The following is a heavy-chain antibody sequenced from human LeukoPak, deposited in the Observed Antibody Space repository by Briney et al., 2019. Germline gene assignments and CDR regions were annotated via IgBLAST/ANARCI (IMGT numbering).Heavy chain of an antibody. V-gene: IGHV3-7*03. D-gene: IGHD4-17*01. J-gene: IGHJ4*02. CDR2: INQDGSQK. CDR3: ARDWFDGDYDRFDY. CDR1: GFTFSSYW. Sequence: GRSLRLSCAVSGFTFSSYWMSWFRQAPGKGLEWVANINQDGSQKFSVDSVKGRFTISRDNAKNSLSLQMNSLRVEDTAVYYCARDWFDGDYDRFDYWGQGTLVTVSS.